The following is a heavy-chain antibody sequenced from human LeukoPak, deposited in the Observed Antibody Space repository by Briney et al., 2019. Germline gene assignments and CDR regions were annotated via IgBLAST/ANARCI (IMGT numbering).Heavy chain of an antibody. CDR3: ARSDPWQTGTQGHYFDY. CDR1: GFTFSSYS. D-gene: IGHD1-7*01. V-gene: IGHV3-21*01. J-gene: IGHJ4*02. Sequence: GGSLRLSCAASGFTFSSYSMNWVRQAPGKGLEWVSSISSSSSYIYYADSVKGRFTISRDNAKNSLYLQMNSLRAEDTAVYYCARSDPWQTGTQGHYFDYWGQGTLVTVSS. CDR2: ISSSSSYI.